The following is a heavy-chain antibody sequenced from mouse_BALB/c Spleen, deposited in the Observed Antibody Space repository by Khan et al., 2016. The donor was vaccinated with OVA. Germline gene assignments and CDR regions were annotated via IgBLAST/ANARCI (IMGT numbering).Heavy chain of an antibody. D-gene: IGHD2-10*01. Sequence: VQLEESGPGLVAPSQSLSITCTISGFSLKNYGVHWVRQPPGKGLEWLVVIWSDGSQTYNSALKSRLTISKDNSESQVFLKMNSLQTDDTAMYFCARQPYYHYNIMDYWGQGTSVTVSS. CDR3: ARQPYYHYNIMDY. V-gene: IGHV2-6-1*01. CDR2: IWSDGSQ. CDR1: GFSLKNYG. J-gene: IGHJ4*01.